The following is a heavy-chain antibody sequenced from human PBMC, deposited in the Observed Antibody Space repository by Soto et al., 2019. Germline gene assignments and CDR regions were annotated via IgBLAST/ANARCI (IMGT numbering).Heavy chain of an antibody. J-gene: IGHJ4*02. CDR3: AGEWASTGYDHLDY. Sequence: EVQLVESGGGLVQPGGSLRVSCVASGFSFRSYWMTWVRQAPGKGLEWVANLNQDGSQTYYVDSVKGRFTISTDNAENPLYLQMNHLRAEHTAVYYCAGEWASTGYDHLDYRGQGALVPVSS. CDR1: GFSFRSYW. V-gene: IGHV3-7*01. D-gene: IGHD5-12*01. CDR2: LNQDGSQT.